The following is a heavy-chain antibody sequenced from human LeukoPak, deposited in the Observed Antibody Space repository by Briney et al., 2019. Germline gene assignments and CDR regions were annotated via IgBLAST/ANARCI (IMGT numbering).Heavy chain of an antibody. CDR2: ISSSSSTK. Sequence: PGGSLRLSCAASGFTFSTYSMNWVRQAPGKGLEWVSYISSSSSTKYYADSVKGRFTVSRDNAQTSLYLQMSSLRDEDTAVYYCAAGLEMGYWGQGTLVTVSS. D-gene: IGHD5-24*01. J-gene: IGHJ4*02. V-gene: IGHV3-48*02. CDR3: AAGLEMGY. CDR1: GFTFSTYS.